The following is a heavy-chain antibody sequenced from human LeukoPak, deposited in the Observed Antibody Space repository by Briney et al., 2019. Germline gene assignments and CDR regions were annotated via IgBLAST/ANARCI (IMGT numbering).Heavy chain of an antibody. CDR3: AKGIYGSGSYVLFDY. Sequence: GGSLRLSCAASGFTFDDYAMHWVRHAPGKGLEWVSGISWNSGSIGYADSVKGRFTISRDNAKNSLYLQMNSLRAEDTALYYCAKGIYGSGSYVLFDYWGQGTLVTVSS. CDR2: ISWNSGSI. D-gene: IGHD3-10*01. CDR1: GFTFDDYA. V-gene: IGHV3-9*01. J-gene: IGHJ4*02.